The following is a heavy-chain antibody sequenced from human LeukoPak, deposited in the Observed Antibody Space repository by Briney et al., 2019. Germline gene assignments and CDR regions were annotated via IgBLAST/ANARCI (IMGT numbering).Heavy chain of an antibody. CDR3: AKALSNRITMIVVSG. CDR1: GFTFSSYA. J-gene: IGHJ4*02. Sequence: PGGSLRLSCAASGFTFSSYAMSWVRQAPGKGLEWVSAISGSGGSTYYADSVKGRFTISRDNSKNTLYLQVNSLRAEDTAVYYCAKALSNRITMIVVSGWGQGTLVTVSS. D-gene: IGHD3-22*01. V-gene: IGHV3-23*01. CDR2: ISGSGGST.